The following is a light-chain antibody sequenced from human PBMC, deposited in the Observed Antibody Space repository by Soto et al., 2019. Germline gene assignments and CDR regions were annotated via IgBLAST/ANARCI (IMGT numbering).Light chain of an antibody. CDR1: QSISSY. CDR2: AAS. J-gene: IGKJ2*01. Sequence: DIQMTQSPSSLSASVGDRVTITCRASQSISSYLNWYQQKPGKAPKLLIYAASSLQSVVPSRFSGSGSGTDFTLTISSLHPEDFATYYCQQSYSTPPYTFGQGTKLEIK. V-gene: IGKV1-39*01. CDR3: QQSYSTPPYT.